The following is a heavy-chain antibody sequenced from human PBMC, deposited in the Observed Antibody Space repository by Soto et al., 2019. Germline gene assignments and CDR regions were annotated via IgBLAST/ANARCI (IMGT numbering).Heavy chain of an antibody. D-gene: IGHD3-3*01. Sequence: GASVKVSCKASGYTFTGYGISLVRQSPGQGPEWMAWISAYNYKRNYSQRFQDRVTMTIETSPNTAYMELRSLSSDDTAVYYFARQLEPSSYNFGMDVWGQGTTVPVSS. J-gene: IGHJ6*01. CDR3: ARQLEPSSYNFGMDV. CDR1: GYTFTGYG. CDR2: ISAYNYKR. V-gene: IGHV1-18*04.